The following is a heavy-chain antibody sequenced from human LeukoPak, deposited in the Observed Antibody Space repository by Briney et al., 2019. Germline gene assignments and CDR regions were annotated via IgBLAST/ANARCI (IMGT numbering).Heavy chain of an antibody. Sequence: GGSLRLSCAASGFTFSSYSMNWVRQAPGKGLEWVSYISSSSSTIYYADSVKGRFTISRENAKNSLYLQMNSLRAGDTAVYYCARDRGRYYMDVWGKGTTVTISS. J-gene: IGHJ6*03. V-gene: IGHV3-48*01. CDR3: ARDRGRYYMDV. CDR2: ISSSSSTI. D-gene: IGHD6-25*01. CDR1: GFTFSSYS.